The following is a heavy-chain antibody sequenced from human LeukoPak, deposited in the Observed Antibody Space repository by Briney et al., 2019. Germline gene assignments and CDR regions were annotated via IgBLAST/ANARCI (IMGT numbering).Heavy chain of an antibody. J-gene: IGHJ4*02. V-gene: IGHV3-7*01. CDR3: ARWRGLQSEFDC. D-gene: IGHD5-24*01. CDR2: IGLDGAQK. Sequence: GGSLRLSCAASGFTFSSHSMGWVRQAPGKGLECVATIGLDGAQKDFVDSVKGRFTLSRDNAKNSLFLEMNRLRVEDAAVYYCARWRGLQSEFDCWGQGTLVTVSS. CDR1: GFTFSSHS.